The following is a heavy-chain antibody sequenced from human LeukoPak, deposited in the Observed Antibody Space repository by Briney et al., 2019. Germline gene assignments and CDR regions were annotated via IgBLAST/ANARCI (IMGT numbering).Heavy chain of an antibody. D-gene: IGHD4/OR15-4a*01. V-gene: IGHV3-23*01. CDR3: AKCGVNFNYFDS. CDR2: ISGSGGGT. CDR1: GFTFSSHA. J-gene: IGHJ4*02. Sequence: GGSLRLSCAASGFTFSSHAMSWVRQAPVKGLEWVSGISGSGGGTSYADSVKGRFTISGDNSKNTLYLQMNSLRAEDTAIYYCAKCGVNFNYFDSWGQGTLVTVSS.